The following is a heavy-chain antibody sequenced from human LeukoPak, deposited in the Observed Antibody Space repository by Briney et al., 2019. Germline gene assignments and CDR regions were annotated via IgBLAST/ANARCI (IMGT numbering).Heavy chain of an antibody. V-gene: IGHV3-43*02. CDR3: AKLRDSGYYRGSLDY. CDR2: ISGDGGIT. Sequence: GGSLRLSCAASGFSFDDYAMHWVRQAPGKGLEWVSLISGDGGITYYADSVKGRFTISRDNSKNSLYLQMNSLRTEDTALYYCAKLRDSGYYRGSLDYWGQGTLVTVSS. CDR1: GFSFDDYA. D-gene: IGHD3-22*01. J-gene: IGHJ4*02.